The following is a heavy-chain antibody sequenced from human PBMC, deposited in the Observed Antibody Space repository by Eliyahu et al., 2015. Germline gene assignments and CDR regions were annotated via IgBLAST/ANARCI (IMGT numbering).Heavy chain of an antibody. CDR3: ARDDVVADTNYYYYYGMDV. CDR2: IYSGGST. CDR1: GFTVSSNY. V-gene: IGHV3-53*04. D-gene: IGHD5-18*01. Sequence: EVQLVESGGGLVQPGGSLRLSCAASGFTVSSNYMSWVRQAPGKGLEWVSVIYSGGSTYYADSVKGRFTISRHNSKNTLYLQMNSLRAEDTAVYYCARDDVVADTNYYYYYGMDVWGQGTTVTVSS. J-gene: IGHJ6*02.